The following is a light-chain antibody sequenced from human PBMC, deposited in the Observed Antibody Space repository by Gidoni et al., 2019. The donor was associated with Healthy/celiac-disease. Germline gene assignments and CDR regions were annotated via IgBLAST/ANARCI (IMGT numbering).Light chain of an antibody. CDR2: GAS. CDR3: QQYGSSPVT. V-gene: IGKV3-20*01. J-gene: IGKJ4*01. CDR1: QSVSSSY. Sequence: IVLTQSPGTLSLSPGERATLSCRASQSVSSSYLAWYQQKPGQAPRLLIYGASSRATGIPDRFSGGGSGTDFTLTISRLEPEDFAVYYCQQYGSSPVTFXGXTKVEIK.